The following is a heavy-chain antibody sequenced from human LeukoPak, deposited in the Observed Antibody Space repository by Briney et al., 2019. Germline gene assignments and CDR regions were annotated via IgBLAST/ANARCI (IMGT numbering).Heavy chain of an antibody. Sequence: SETLSLTCTVSGGSISSYYWSWIRQPAGKGLEWIGRIYTSGSTNYNPSLKSRVTMSVDTSKNQFSLKLSSMTAADTAVYYCARDIALHNWFDPWGQGTLVTVSS. CDR2: IYTSGST. CDR1: GGSISSYY. D-gene: IGHD3-16*02. V-gene: IGHV4-4*07. CDR3: ARDIALHNWFDP. J-gene: IGHJ5*01.